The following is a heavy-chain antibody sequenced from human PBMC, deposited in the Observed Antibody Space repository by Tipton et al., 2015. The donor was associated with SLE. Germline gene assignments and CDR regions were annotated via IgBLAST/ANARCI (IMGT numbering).Heavy chain of an antibody. J-gene: IGHJ6*02. Sequence: TLSLTCTVSGASVSSFCWNWIRQSPGKGLEWIACVYNSVSTNYDPSLKSRGTISVDTSKNHFSLELTSVTAADTAVYYCARQRLRLLSPLDAWGQGTTVTVS. D-gene: IGHD3-10*01. V-gene: IGHV4-59*08. CDR2: VYNSVST. CDR3: ARQRLRLLSPLDA. CDR1: GASVSSFC.